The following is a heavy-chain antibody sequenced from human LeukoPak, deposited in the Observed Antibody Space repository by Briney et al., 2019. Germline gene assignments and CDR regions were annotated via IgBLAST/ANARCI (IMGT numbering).Heavy chain of an antibody. J-gene: IGHJ6*04. D-gene: IGHD3-10*01. V-gene: IGHV2-5*02. CDR3: AHSAMVREMDYGMDI. CDR1: GFSLSSSGVG. Sequence: SGPTLVKPTQTLTLTCTFSGFSLSSSGVGVNWIRQPPGQVLEWLALIYWDDDKRYSPSLSSRLTITKDTSKNQVVLTMTNMDPVDTATYYCAHSAMVREMDYGMDIWGKGTTVTVSS. CDR2: IYWDDDK.